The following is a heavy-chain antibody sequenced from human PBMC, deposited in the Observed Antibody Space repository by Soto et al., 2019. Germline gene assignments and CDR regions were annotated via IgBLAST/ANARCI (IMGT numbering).Heavy chain of an antibody. D-gene: IGHD3-3*01. Sequence: QLHLVQSGAVVKKPGASVTVSCSASGYPVTAYYMHWVRQAPGRGLEWMGGINPATGAAKYTQTFQGRVTMTRDTSTSKVFMELSGLTSGDTAVFYCARGGGVGVAGSAAFEMWGQGTVVTVSS. V-gene: IGHV1-2*02. CDR2: INPATGAA. CDR1: GYPVTAYY. CDR3: ARGGGVGVAGSAAFEM. J-gene: IGHJ3*02.